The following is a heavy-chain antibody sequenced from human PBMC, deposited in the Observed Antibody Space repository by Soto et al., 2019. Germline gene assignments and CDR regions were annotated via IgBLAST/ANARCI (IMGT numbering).Heavy chain of an antibody. CDR2: IYYSGST. CDR1: GGSVSSGSYY. V-gene: IGHV4-61*01. J-gene: IGHJ4*02. D-gene: IGHD2-21*02. Sequence: SETLSLTCTVSGGSVSSGSYYWSWIRQPPGKGLEWIGYIYYSGSTNYNPSLKSRVTISVDTSKNQFSLKLSSVTAADTAVYYCARAEGGGDCCDVDYWGQGTLVTVSS. CDR3: ARAEGGGDCCDVDY.